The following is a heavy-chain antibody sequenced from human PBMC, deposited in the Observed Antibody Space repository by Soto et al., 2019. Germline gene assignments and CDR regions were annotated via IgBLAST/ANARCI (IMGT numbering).Heavy chain of an antibody. D-gene: IGHD3-9*01. CDR3: ARGLGDILTGYYENY. J-gene: IGHJ4*02. Sequence: SETLSLTCTVSGGSISSGDYYWSWIRQPPGKGLEWIGYIYYSGSTYYNPSLKSRVTISVDTSKNQFSLKLSSETAADTAVYYCARGLGDILTGYYENYWGQGTLVTSPQ. CDR1: GGSISSGDYY. CDR2: IYYSGST. V-gene: IGHV4-30-4*01.